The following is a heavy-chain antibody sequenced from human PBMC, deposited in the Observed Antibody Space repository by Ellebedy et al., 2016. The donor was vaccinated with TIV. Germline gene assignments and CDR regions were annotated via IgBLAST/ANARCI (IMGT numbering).Heavy chain of an antibody. CDR2: ISSTGSRT. CDR3: AKGRGGGSDTSAPRYYFDY. Sequence: GESLKISCAASGFPFSSYAMSWVRQAPGKGLEWVSTISSTGSRTYYADSVEGRFIISRDNSKKTLYLQMNSLRAEDTAVYYCAKGRGGGSDTSAPRYYFDYWGQGTLVTVSS. V-gene: IGHV3-23*01. J-gene: IGHJ4*02. CDR1: GFPFSSYA. D-gene: IGHD3-22*01.